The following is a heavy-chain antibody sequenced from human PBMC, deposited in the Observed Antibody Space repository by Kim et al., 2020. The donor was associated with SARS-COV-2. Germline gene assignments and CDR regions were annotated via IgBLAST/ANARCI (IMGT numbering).Heavy chain of an antibody. CDR2: IDYTGST. Sequence: SETLSLTCTVSGASVSGYFWNWIRQPPGKGLEFIGYIDYTGSTDYSPSLSSRVTISLDTSGNRFSLRLRSVTAADTAVYFCARSHYFDSSGSYVDAFDIWGQGTMVTVAS. CDR1: GASVSGYF. V-gene: IGHV4-59*08. J-gene: IGHJ3*02. D-gene: IGHD3-22*01. CDR3: ARSHYFDSSGSYVDAFDI.